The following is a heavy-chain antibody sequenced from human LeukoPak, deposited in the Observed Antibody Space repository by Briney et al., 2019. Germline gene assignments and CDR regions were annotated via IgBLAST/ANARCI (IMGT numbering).Heavy chain of an antibody. Sequence: PGWSLRLSCAASVFTVITNDMTWVRQAPGKGLEGVSVLYSDGNTKYADSVQGRFTISRDNSKNTLYLEMNSLSPDDTAVYYCARGVEPLAANTLAYWGQGTLVTVSS. CDR1: VFTVITND. V-gene: IGHV3-53*01. D-gene: IGHD1-14*01. J-gene: IGHJ4*02. CDR3: ARGVEPLAANTLAY. CDR2: LYSDGNT.